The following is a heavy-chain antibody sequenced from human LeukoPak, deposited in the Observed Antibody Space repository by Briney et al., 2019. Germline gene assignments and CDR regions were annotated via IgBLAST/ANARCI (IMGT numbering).Heavy chain of an antibody. D-gene: IGHD5-18*01. J-gene: IGHJ4*02. Sequence: PGGSLRLSCAASGFTFSSYAMSWVRQAPGKGLEWVSAISGSGGSTYYADSVKGRSTISRDNSKNTLYLQMNSLRAEDTAVYYCAKDLRRRSTWIQDYWGQGTLVTVSS. CDR2: ISGSGGST. CDR1: GFTFSSYA. CDR3: AKDLRRRSTWIQDY. V-gene: IGHV3-23*01.